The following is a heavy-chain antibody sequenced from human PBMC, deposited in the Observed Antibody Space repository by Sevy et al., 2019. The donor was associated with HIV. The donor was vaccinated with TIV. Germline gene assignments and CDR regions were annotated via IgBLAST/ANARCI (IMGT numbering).Heavy chain of an antibody. V-gene: IGHV4-31*03. CDR2: IYYSGST. D-gene: IGHD2-15*01. J-gene: IGHJ5*02. CDR1: GGSISSGGYY. CDR3: ARTDIVVVVAATQRWFDP. Sequence: SETLSLTRTVSGGSISSGGYYWSWIRQHPGKGLEWIGYIYYSGSTYYNPSLKSRVTISVDTSKNQFSLKLSSVTAADTAVYYCARTDIVVVVAATQRWFDPWGQGTLVTVSS.